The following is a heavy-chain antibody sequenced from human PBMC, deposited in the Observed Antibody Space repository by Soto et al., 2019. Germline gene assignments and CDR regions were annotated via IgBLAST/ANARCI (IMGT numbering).Heavy chain of an antibody. V-gene: IGHV3-9*01. J-gene: IGHJ6*02. Sequence: PGGSLRLSCAASGFTFGDYAMRWVRQATGKGLEWVSGISSNSGSIGYADSVKGRFTISRENAKKSLYLQMNSLRAEDTALYYCAKTYIPTIHYYYYGMDVCGQGIKVTVSS. CDR3: AKTYIPTIHYYYYGMDV. CDR1: GFTFGDYA. D-gene: IGHD3-16*01. CDR2: ISSNSGSI.